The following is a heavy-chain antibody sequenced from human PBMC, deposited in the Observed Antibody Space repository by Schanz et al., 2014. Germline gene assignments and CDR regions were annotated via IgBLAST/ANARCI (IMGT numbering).Heavy chain of an antibody. V-gene: IGHV3-23*01. CDR3: AKVRYSSGWRGDYFDE. CDR2: ISGSGGDT. Sequence: EVQLMESGGGLVKPGGSLRLSCAASGFTFSSYAMSWVRQAPGKGLEWVSAISGSGGDTYYADSVKGRFTISRDNSKNTLYLQMNSLRAEDTAVYYCAKVRYSSGWRGDYFDEWGQGTLVTVAS. CDR1: GFTFSSYA. D-gene: IGHD6-25*01. J-gene: IGHJ4*02.